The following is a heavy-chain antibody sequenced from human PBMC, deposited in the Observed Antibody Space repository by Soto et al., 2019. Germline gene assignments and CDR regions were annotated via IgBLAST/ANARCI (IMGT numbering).Heavy chain of an antibody. Sequence: EVQLVESGGGLVKPGGSLRLSCAASGFTFSSYSMNWVRQAPGKGLEWVSSISSSSSYIYYADSVKGRFTISRDNAKNSLYLQMNSLRAEHTAVYYCARCYSSSWPAYYYYGMDVWGQGTTVTVSS. CDR2: ISSSSSYI. V-gene: IGHV3-21*01. CDR1: GFTFSSYS. D-gene: IGHD6-13*01. CDR3: ARCYSSSWPAYYYYGMDV. J-gene: IGHJ6*02.